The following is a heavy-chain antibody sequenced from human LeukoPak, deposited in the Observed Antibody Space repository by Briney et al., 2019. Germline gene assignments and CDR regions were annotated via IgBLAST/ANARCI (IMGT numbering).Heavy chain of an antibody. V-gene: IGHV4-4*09. J-gene: IGHJ6*03. CDR2: IYPSGST. CDR3: ARRVLGYCRGGSCYGLSYYMDV. D-gene: IGHD2-15*01. Sequence: SETLSLTCTVSGGSVSGYYWSWVRRPPGTGLEWIGYIYPSGSTNYNPSLKSRVAISADTSMNQFSLELSSVTAADTAVYFCARRVLGYCRGGSCYGLSYYMDVWGEGTTVTVSS. CDR1: GGSVSGYY.